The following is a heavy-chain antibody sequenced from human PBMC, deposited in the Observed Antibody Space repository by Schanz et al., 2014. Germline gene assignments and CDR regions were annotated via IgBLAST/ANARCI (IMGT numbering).Heavy chain of an antibody. Sequence: VQLVESGGGLVQPGGSLRLSCSASGFTFSSYSMYWVRQAPGKGLEYVSVISSNGGSTDFADSVKGRFTISRDNSKDTLYLQMSGLTPEDTAVDHCARGAITIQGVPMDFWGQGTLVTVSS. D-gene: IGHD3-10*01. CDR2: ISSNGGST. CDR1: GFTFSSYS. V-gene: IGHV3-64*04. CDR3: ARGAITIQGVPMDF. J-gene: IGHJ4*02.